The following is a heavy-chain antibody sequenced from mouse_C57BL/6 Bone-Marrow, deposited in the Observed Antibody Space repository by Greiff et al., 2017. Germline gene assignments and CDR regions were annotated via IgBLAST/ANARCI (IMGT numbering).Heavy chain of an antibody. V-gene: IGHV5-16*01. CDR1: GFTFSDSY. Sequence: EVQVVESEGGLVQPGSSMKLSCTASGFTFSDSYMAWVRQVPEKGLEWVANINYDGSSTYYLDSLKSRFIISRDNAKNILYLQMSSLKSEDTATYYCARGGKTGFAYWGQGTLVTVSA. D-gene: IGHD4-1*01. CDR2: INYDGSST. J-gene: IGHJ3*01. CDR3: ARGGKTGFAY.